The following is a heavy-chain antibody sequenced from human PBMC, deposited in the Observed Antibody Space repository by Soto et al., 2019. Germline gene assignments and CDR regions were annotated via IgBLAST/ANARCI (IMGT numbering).Heavy chain of an antibody. CDR2: IYPGDSDT. J-gene: IGHJ6*02. CDR3: ARQGKPATTRGAVYYYSYGTDV. CDR1: GYSFTSYW. D-gene: IGHD6-25*01. Sequence: GESLKISGKGSGYSFTSYWIGWVRQMPGKGLEWMGIIYPGDSDTRYSPSFQGQVTISADKSISTAYLQWSSLKASDTAVYYCARQGKPATTRGAVYYYSYGTDVWCQVTTVTVYS. V-gene: IGHV5-51*01.